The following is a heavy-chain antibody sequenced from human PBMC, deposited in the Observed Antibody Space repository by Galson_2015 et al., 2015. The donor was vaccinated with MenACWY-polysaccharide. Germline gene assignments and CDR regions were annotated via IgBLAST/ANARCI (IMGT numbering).Heavy chain of an antibody. J-gene: IGHJ4*02. Sequence: SLRLSCAASGFTVSSNYMSWVRQAPGEGLEWVSVIYSGVTTYYADSVKGRFSISRDNSKNTLYLQLAGLRAEDTAIYYCARGPTYPYDDSHFDYWGQGTLVTVSS. V-gene: IGHV3-53*01. CDR1: GFTVSSNY. CDR3: ARGPTYPYDDSHFDY. CDR2: IYSGVTT. D-gene: IGHD5-12*01.